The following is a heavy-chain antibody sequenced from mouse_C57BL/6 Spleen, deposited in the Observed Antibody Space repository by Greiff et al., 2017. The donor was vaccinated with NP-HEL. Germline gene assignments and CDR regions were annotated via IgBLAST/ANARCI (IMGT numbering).Heavy chain of an antibody. CDR3: ARSPYGSSYEDAMDY. Sequence: QVQLKESDAELVKPGASVKISCKVSGYTFTDHTLHWMKQRPEQGLEWIGYISPRDGSTKYNEKFKGKATLTADKSSSTAYMQLNSLTSEDSAVYFCARSPYGSSYEDAMDYWGQGTSVTVSS. V-gene: IGHV1-78*01. CDR1: GYTFTDHT. D-gene: IGHD1-1*01. J-gene: IGHJ4*01. CDR2: ISPRDGST.